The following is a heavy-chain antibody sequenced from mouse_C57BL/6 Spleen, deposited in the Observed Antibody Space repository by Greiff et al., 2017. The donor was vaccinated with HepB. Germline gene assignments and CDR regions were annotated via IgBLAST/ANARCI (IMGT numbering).Heavy chain of an antibody. J-gene: IGHJ1*03. CDR2: INPGSGGT. D-gene: IGHD4-1*01. V-gene: IGHV1-54*01. CDR3: ARSGGTGYFDV. CDR1: GYAFTNYL. Sequence: QVQLKQSGAELVRPGTSVKVSCKASGYAFTNYLIEWVKQRPGQGLEWIGVINPGSGGTNYNEKFKGKATLTADKSSSTAYMQLSSLTSEDSAVYFCARSGGTGYFDVWGTGTTVTVSS.